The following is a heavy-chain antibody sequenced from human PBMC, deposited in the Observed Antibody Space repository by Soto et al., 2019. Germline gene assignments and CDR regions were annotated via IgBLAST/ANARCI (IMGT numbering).Heavy chain of an antibody. V-gene: IGHV1-2*04. J-gene: IGHJ3*02. D-gene: IGHD7-27*01. CDR3: ARDRDWGGNTGGAFDI. Sequence: ASVKVSCKASGYTFTGYYMQWVRQAPGQGLEWMGWINPNSGGTNYAQKFQGWVTMTRDTSISTAYMELSWLRSDDTAVYYCARDRDWGGNTGGAFDIWGQGTMVTVSS. CDR2: INPNSGGT. CDR1: GYTFTGYY.